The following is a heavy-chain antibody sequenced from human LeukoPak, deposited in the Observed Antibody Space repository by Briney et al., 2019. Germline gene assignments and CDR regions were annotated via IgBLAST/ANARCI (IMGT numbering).Heavy chain of an antibody. CDR3: ARGPLGYCSGGSCSLDYYYYYMDV. CDR2: IIPIFGTA. J-gene: IGHJ6*03. D-gene: IGHD2-15*01. CDR1: GGTFSSYA. Sequence: GSSAKVSCKASGGTFSSYAISWVRQAPGQGLEWMGGIIPIFGTANYAQKFQGRVTITADESTSTAYMELSSLRSEDTAVYYCARGPLGYCSGGSCSLDYYYYYMDVWGKGTTVTISS. V-gene: IGHV1-69*01.